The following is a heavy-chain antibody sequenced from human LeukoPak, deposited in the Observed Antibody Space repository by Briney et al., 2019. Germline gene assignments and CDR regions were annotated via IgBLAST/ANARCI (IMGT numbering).Heavy chain of an antibody. D-gene: IGHD6-6*01. CDR3: ARHSSSSEFDY. CDR1: GFTVSSNY. Sequence: GGSLRLSCVASGFTVSSNYMSWVRQAPGKGLEWVSVIYSGGSTYYADSVKGRFTISRDNSKNTLYLQMNSLRAEDTAVYYCARHSSSSEFDYWGQGTLVTVSS. CDR2: IYSGGST. V-gene: IGHV3-66*02. J-gene: IGHJ4*02.